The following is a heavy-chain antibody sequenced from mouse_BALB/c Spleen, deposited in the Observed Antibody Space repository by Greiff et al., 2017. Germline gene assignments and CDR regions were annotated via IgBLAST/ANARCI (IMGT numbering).Heavy chain of an antibody. CDR3: ARRGTATYYYAMDY. D-gene: IGHD1-2*01. CDR1: GYAFTNYL. V-gene: IGHV1-54*01. Sequence: QVHVKQSGAELVRPGTSVKVSCKASGYAFTNYLIEWVKQRPGQGLEWIGVINPGSGGTNYNEKFKGKATLTADKSSSTAYMQLSSLTSDDSAVYFCARRGTATYYYAMDYWGQGTSVTVSS. CDR2: INPGSGGT. J-gene: IGHJ4*01.